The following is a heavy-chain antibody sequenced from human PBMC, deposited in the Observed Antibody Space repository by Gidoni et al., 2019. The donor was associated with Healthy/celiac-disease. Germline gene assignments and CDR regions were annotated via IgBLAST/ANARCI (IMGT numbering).Heavy chain of an antibody. CDR1: GCSISSYY. J-gene: IGHJ4*02. D-gene: IGHD6-19*01. V-gene: IGHV4-59*01. Sequence: QLQLQESGPGLVKPSETLFLPCPVSGCSISSYYWSWIRQPPGKGLEWIGYIYYSGSTNYNPSLKSRVTISVDTSKNQFSLKLSSVTAADTAVYYCARVSGWSYYFDYWGQGTLVTVSS. CDR2: IYYSGST. CDR3: ARVSGWSYYFDY.